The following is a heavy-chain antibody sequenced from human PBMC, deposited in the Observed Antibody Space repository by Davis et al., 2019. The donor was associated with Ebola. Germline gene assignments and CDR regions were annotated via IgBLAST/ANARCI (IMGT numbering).Heavy chain of an antibody. Sequence: PGGSLRLSCAASGFTFSSYSMNWVRQAPGKGLEWVSYISSSSSTIYYADSVKGRFTISRDNSKNTLYLQMNSLRAEDTAVYYCANWVLVGPTTWGQGTLVTVSS. CDR2: ISSSSSTI. CDR3: ANWVLVGPTT. J-gene: IGHJ5*02. V-gene: IGHV3-48*01. D-gene: IGHD1-26*01. CDR1: GFTFSSYS.